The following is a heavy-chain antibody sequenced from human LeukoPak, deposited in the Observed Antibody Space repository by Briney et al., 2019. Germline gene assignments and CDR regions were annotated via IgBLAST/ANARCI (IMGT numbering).Heavy chain of an antibody. Sequence: GGSLRLSCAASGFTFSSYSMNWVRQAPGKGLEWVSSISSSSSYIYYADSVKGRFTISRDNAENSLYLQMNSLRAEDTAVYYCARGGIAQTYYDYVWGNPAGWFDPWGQGTLVTVSS. D-gene: IGHD3-16*01. J-gene: IGHJ5*02. CDR1: GFTFSSYS. CDR3: ARGGIAQTYYDYVWGNPAGWFDP. V-gene: IGHV3-21*01. CDR2: ISSSSSYI.